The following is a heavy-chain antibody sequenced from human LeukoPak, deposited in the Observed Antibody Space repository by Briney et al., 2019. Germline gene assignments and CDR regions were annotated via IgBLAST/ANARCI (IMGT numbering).Heavy chain of an antibody. CDR2: IYYSGST. D-gene: IGHD2-2*02. V-gene: IGHV4-61*05. J-gene: IGHJ3*02. Sequence: KPSETLSLTCTVSGGSISSSSYYWGWIRQPPGKGLEWIGYIYYSGSTNYNPSLKSRVTISVDTSKNQFSLKLSSVTAADTAVYYCARAVPAAIRNHDAFDIWGQGTMVTVSS. CDR3: ARAVPAAIRNHDAFDI. CDR1: GGSISSSSYY.